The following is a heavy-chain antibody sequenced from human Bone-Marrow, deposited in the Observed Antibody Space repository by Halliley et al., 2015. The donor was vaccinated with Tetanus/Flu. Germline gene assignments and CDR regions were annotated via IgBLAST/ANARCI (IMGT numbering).Heavy chain of an antibody. CDR3: ARVGSGWYNNWFDP. V-gene: IGHV1-18*01. CDR2: MNGYNGSK. Sequence: WVGWMNGYNGSKRFAQKFQVRVIVTIDTSTSTAYMELRSLRFDDAVVYYCARVGSGWYNNWFDPWGQGTLVTVSS. D-gene: IGHD6-19*01. J-gene: IGHJ5*02.